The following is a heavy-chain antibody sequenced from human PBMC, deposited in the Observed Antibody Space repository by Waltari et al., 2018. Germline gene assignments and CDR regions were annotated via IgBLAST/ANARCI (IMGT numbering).Heavy chain of an antibody. J-gene: IGHJ4*02. CDR2: IGGGGSTT. V-gene: IGHV3-23*01. CDR3: AKKLGVSSWYYFDY. D-gene: IGHD1-26*01. Sequence: TWVRQAPGKGLEWVSVIGGGGSTTYYADSVKGRFTISRDNSKNTLYLQMNRLRVEDTAVYYCAKKLGVSSWYYFDYWGQGTLVTVSS.